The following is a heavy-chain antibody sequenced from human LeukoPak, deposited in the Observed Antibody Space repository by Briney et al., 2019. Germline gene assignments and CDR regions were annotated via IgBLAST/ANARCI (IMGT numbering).Heavy chain of an antibody. CDR2: IIPILGIA. V-gene: IGHV1-69*04. CDR1: GYTFTGYY. D-gene: IGHD5-18*01. CDR3: ARVPTAVDTAMVTAY. J-gene: IGHJ4*02. Sequence: SVKVSCKASGYTFTGYYMHWVRQAPGQGLEWMGRIIPILGIANYAQKFQGRVTITADKSTSTAYMELSSLRSEDTAVYYCARVPTAVDTAMVTAYWGQGTLVTVSS.